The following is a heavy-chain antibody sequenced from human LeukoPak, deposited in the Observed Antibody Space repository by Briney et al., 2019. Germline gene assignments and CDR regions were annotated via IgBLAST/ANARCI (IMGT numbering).Heavy chain of an antibody. CDR1: GYTFTSYD. CDR2: MNPNSGNT. Sequence: GASVKVSCKASGYTFTSYDINWVRQATGQGLEWMGWMNPNSGNTGYAQKFQGRVTMTRDTSISTAYMELSRLRSDDTAVYYCARALKDAFDIWGQGTMVTVSS. V-gene: IGHV1-8*01. CDR3: ARALKDAFDI. J-gene: IGHJ3*02.